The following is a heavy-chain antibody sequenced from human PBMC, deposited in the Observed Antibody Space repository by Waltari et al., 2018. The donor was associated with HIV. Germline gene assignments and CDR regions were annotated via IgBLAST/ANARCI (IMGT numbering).Heavy chain of an antibody. V-gene: IGHV3-23*01. CDR2: VGAILLDT. Sequence: EVQLLESGGGLVQPGGSLRLSCVTSGFYFHGHVLSWVRKPPGKGLEWVSMVGAILLDTFYTGCVKGLVTVARDNSKNTLFLQMHSLRVDDTAVYYCASQSRVLDSEFREGWFFHLWGRGTLVSVSS. CDR1: GFYFHGHV. D-gene: IGHD3-10*01. J-gene: IGHJ2*01. CDR3: ASQSRVLDSEFREGWFFHL.